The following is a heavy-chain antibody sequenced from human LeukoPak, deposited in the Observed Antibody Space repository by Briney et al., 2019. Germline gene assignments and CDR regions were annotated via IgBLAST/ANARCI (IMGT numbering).Heavy chain of an antibody. CDR1: GGPFSAY. CDR2: INQSGST. CDR3: ARVRYFDWLLQEMDY. V-gene: IGHV4-34*01. D-gene: IGHD3-9*01. Sequence: SETLSLTCAVSGGPFSAYWSWIRQPPGKGLEWIGEINQSGSTNYNPSLKSRVIISGDTSKNEVSLKLTSVTAADTAVYYCARVRYFDWLLQEMDYWGQGTLVTVSS. J-gene: IGHJ4*02.